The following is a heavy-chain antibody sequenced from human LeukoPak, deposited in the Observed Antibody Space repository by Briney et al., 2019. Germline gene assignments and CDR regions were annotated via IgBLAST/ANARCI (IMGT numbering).Heavy chain of an antibody. CDR1: GFAFSTYP. J-gene: IGHJ4*02. Sequence: GRSLRLSCAASGFAFSTYPVHWVRQAPGKGLEWVAVISYDGSNKYYADSVQGRFTISRDNSKSTLCLQMNSLRAEDTAVYYCAKQLGYCSDGSCYFPYWGQGTLVTVSS. D-gene: IGHD2-15*01. V-gene: IGHV3-30*04. CDR2: ISYDGSNK. CDR3: AKQLGYCSDGSCYFPY.